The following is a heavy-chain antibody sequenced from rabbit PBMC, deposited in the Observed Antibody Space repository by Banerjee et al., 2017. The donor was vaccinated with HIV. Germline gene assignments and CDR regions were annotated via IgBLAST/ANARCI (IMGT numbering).Heavy chain of an antibody. V-gene: IGHV1S43*01. Sequence: QEQLEESGGDLVKPEGSLTLTCTASGFSFSSSYWIDWVRQAPGKGLEWIGTISTGGSTYYASWVNGRFTISRSTSLNTVDLKMTSLTAADTATYFCARGYAGYAGYGYAYFDLWGQGTLVTVS. CDR2: ISTGGST. CDR3: ARGYAGYAGYGYAYFDL. J-gene: IGHJ4*01. CDR1: GFSFSSSYW. D-gene: IGHD6-1*01.